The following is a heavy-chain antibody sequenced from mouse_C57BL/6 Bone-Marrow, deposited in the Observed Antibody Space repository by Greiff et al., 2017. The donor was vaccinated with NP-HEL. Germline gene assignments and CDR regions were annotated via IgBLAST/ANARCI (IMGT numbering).Heavy chain of an antibody. D-gene: IGHD1-1*01. CDR1: GFSLTSYG. Sequence: VKLMESGPGLVQPSQSLSITCTVSGFSLTSYGVHWVRQSPGKGLEWLGVIWRGGSTDYNAAFMSRLSITKDNSKSQVFFKMNSLQADDTAIYYCAKTSNYYGSSWYFDVWGTGTTVTVSS. CDR2: IWRGGST. CDR3: AKTSNYYGSSWYFDV. J-gene: IGHJ1*03. V-gene: IGHV2-5*01.